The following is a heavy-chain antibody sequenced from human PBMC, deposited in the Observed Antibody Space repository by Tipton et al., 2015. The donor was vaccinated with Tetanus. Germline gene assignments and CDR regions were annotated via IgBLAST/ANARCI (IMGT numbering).Heavy chain of an antibody. Sequence: TLSLTCSVSGGPIRDSDYYWGWVRLPPGKGLEWIAGIYYSGNSNYNPSLKSRVTISVDTSKNQFSLKLSSVTAADTAVYYCARNTVAGTVTFDYWGQGTLVTVSS. CDR2: IYYSGNS. D-gene: IGHD6-19*01. V-gene: IGHV4-39*07. CDR1: GGPIRDSDYY. CDR3: ARNTVAGTVTFDY. J-gene: IGHJ4*02.